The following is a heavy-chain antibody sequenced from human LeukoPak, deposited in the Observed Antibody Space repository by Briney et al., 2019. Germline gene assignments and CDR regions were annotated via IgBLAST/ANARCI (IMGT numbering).Heavy chain of an antibody. J-gene: IGHJ6*03. CDR1: GFTFSSYS. D-gene: IGHD4-11*01. CDR2: ISSSGDII. Sequence: GGSLRLSCAASGFTFSSYSMNWVRQAPGKGLEWVSYISSSGDIIYYADSVKGRFTISRDNAKKSLYLQMNSLRDEDTAVYYCTRDAYSNYPYYYYYMDVWGKGTTVTVSS. V-gene: IGHV3-48*02. CDR3: TRDAYSNYPYYYYYMDV.